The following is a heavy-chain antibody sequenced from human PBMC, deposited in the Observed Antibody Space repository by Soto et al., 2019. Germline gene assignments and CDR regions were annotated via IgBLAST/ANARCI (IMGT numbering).Heavy chain of an antibody. CDR1: VGTFSSYA. V-gene: IGHV1-69*05. CDR3: ASPLYSSSSVFWFDR. D-gene: IGHD6-6*01. CDR2: IIPIFGTA. J-gene: IGHJ5*02. Sequence: QVQLVQSGAEVKKPGSSVKVSCKASVGTFSSYAISWVRQAPGQGLEWMGGIIPIFGTANYAQKFQGRDKITPDESTSTAYMELSSLRSEDTVVYYCASPLYSSSSVFWFDRWGQGTLVTVAS.